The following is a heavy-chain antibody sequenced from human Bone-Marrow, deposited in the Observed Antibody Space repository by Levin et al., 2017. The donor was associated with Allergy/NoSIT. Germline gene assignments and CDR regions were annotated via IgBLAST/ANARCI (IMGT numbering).Heavy chain of an antibody. CDR2: ISSSGDTI. CDR1: GFTFSDHY. D-gene: IGHD2-15*01. Sequence: GGSLRLSCAVSGFTFSDHYMSWIRLAPGKGLEWVAYISSSGDTIHYADSVKGRFTISRENAKRSLHLQMNSLGAEDTAVYYCARGGRYCSGESCQRDSFHGLDVWGQGTTVTVS. V-gene: IGHV3-11*01. J-gene: IGHJ6*02. CDR3: ARGGRYCSGESCQRDSFHGLDV.